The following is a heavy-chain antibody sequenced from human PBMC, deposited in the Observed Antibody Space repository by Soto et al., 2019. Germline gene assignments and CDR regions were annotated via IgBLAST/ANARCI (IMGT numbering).Heavy chain of an antibody. Sequence: QVQLQESGPGLVKPSETLSLPCTLSGDPITSGGFYWTWIRQHPAKGLEWIGYIYYSGVTYYSPSLKSRATISVDTSKNQFSLNLSSVSAADTAMYYCARDLRGRRSGRFDPWGQGTLVTVSS. J-gene: IGHJ5*02. CDR2: IYYSGVT. CDR1: GDPITSGGFY. D-gene: IGHD3-10*01. CDR3: ARDLRGRRSGRFDP. V-gene: IGHV4-31*03.